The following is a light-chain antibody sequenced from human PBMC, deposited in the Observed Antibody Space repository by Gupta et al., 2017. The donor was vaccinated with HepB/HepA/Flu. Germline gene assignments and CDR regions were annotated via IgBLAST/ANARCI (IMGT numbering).Light chain of an antibody. CDR1: QDINNH. J-gene: IGKJ1*01. CDR2: AAS. V-gene: IGKV1-16*01. CDR3: QQYNNYPLT. Sequence: DTQLTQSPSSVSASVGDRVIITCRARQDINNHLAWFQQKPGEAPKSLIYAASSLKSGVPSRFSGSASGTEFTLTISSLQPEDFGTYYCQQYNNYPLTFGQGTQVEIK.